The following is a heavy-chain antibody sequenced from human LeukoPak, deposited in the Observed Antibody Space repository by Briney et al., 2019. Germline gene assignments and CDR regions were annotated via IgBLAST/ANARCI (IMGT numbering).Heavy chain of an antibody. Sequence: GGSLRLSCAASGFTFSDYAMTWVRQAPGKGLEWVSTIGGRGGTTYYADSVKGRFTISRDNSKNTLYLQMNSLRAEDTAVYYCASGVLYYYGMDVWGEGTTVTVSS. V-gene: IGHV3-23*01. CDR2: IGGRGGTT. CDR3: ASGVLYYYGMDV. J-gene: IGHJ6*04. D-gene: IGHD6-25*01. CDR1: GFTFSDYA.